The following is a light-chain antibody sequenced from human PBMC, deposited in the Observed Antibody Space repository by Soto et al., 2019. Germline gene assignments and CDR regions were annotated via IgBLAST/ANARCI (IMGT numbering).Light chain of an antibody. CDR1: QSVSSSY. Sequence: EIVLTQSPGTLSLSPGERATLSCRASQSVSSSYLAWYQQKPGQAPRLLIYDASSRATGIPDRFSGSGSGTDFTLTISRLEPEDVGVYYCQQYGASRTFGQGTKVEIK. V-gene: IGKV3-20*01. CDR2: DAS. J-gene: IGKJ1*01. CDR3: QQYGASRT.